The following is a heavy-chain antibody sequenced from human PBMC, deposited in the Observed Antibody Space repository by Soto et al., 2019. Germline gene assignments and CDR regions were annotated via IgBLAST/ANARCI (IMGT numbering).Heavy chain of an antibody. Sequence: PSETLSLTXTVSGGSISSSSYYWGWIRQPPGKGLEWIGSIYYSGSTYYNPSLKSRVTISVDTSKNQFSLKLSSVTAADTAVYYCARGSSRRSYYYYGMDVWGQGTTVTVSS. CDR3: ARGSSRRSYYYYGMDV. D-gene: IGHD1-26*01. CDR2: IYYSGST. V-gene: IGHV4-39*01. J-gene: IGHJ6*02. CDR1: GGSISSSSYY.